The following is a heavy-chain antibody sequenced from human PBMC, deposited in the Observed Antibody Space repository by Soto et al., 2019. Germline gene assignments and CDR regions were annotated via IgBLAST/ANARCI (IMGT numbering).Heavy chain of an antibody. CDR1: GDSISSGGYS. D-gene: IGHD3-22*01. J-gene: IGHJ4*02. CDR3: ARDSRSGYYLEY. CDR2: IYHSGGT. V-gene: IGHV4-30-2*01. Sequence: SSETLSLTCDVSGDSISSGGYSWNWIRQPPGKGLEWIGYIYHSGGTDYNPSLKSRVTITVDSSNNKFSLKLNSATAADTAVYYCARDSRSGYYLEYWGQGTLVTVSS.